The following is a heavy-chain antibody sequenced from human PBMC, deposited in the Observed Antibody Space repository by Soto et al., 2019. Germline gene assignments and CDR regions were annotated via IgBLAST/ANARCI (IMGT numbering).Heavy chain of an antibody. CDR3: AKDTYYYSSSGYYVFDS. Sequence: SETLSLTCTVSGGSISSYSWSWIRQPPGKGLEWIGNIHYNGNTKYSPSLKSRVTMSVDTSKNHFSLKLISVTTADTAVYYCAKDTYYYSSSGYYVFDSWGQGTLVTVSS. J-gene: IGHJ4*02. CDR2: IHYNGNT. D-gene: IGHD3-22*01. CDR1: GGSISSYS. V-gene: IGHV4-59*01.